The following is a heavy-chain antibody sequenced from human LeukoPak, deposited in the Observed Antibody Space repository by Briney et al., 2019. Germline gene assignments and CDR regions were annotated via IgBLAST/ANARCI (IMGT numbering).Heavy chain of an antibody. CDR3: ARAEGSGSSFDY. CDR2: ISSSSTYI. Sequence: PGGSLRLSGVASGFPFRSFSLNWVRQAPGKGLEWVSSISSSSTYIYYADSVKGRFTISRDNAKNSLYLQMNSLRVEDTAVYYCARAEGSGSSFDYWGQGALVIVSS. V-gene: IGHV3-21*01. J-gene: IGHJ4*02. D-gene: IGHD3-10*01. CDR1: GFPFRSFS.